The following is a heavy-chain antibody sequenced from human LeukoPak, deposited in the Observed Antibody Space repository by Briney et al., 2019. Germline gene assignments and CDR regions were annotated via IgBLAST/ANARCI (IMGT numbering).Heavy chain of an antibody. Sequence: PGRSLRLSCAASGFTFDDYAMHWVRQAPGKGLEWVSGISWNSGSIGYADSVKGRFTISRDNAKNSLYLQMNSLRAEDTALYYCAKNLDGTFDYWGQGTPVTVSS. CDR2: ISWNSGSI. CDR3: AKNLDGTFDY. J-gene: IGHJ4*02. CDR1: GFTFDDYA. D-gene: IGHD1-14*01. V-gene: IGHV3-9*01.